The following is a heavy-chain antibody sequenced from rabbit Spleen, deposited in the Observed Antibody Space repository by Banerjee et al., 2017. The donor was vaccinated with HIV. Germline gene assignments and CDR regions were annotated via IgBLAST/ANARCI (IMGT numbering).Heavy chain of an antibody. Sequence: QEQLVESGGGLVKPGASLTLTCKASGFSFSNKAVMCWVRQAPGKGLEWIACMYTGSSGTTYYATWAKGRFTCSKTSSTTVTLQMTRLTAADTATYFCARDLTGVIGWNFGWWGQGTLVTVS. CDR1: GFSFSNKAV. D-gene: IGHD4-1*01. CDR2: MYTGSSGTT. J-gene: IGHJ3*01. CDR3: ARDLTGVIGWNFGW. V-gene: IGHV1S45*01.